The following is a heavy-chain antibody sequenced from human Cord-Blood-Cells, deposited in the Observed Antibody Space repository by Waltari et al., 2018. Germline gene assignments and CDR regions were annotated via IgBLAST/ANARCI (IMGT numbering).Heavy chain of an antibody. V-gene: IGHV4-34*01. Sequence: QVQLQQWGAGLLKPSETLSLTCAVYGWSFSGYYWSWIRQPPGKGLEWIGEINHSGSPNSNPSLEGVVTISVDTSKNQFSLELSSVTAADTAVYYCARGSAGDPVGYDYWGQGTLVTVSS. CDR2: INHSGSP. CDR3: ARGSAGDPVGYDY. J-gene: IGHJ4*02. D-gene: IGHD7-27*01. CDR1: GWSFSGYY.